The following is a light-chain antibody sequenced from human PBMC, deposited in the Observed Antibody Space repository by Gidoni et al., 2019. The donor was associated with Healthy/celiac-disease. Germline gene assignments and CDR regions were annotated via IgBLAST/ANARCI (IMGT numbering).Light chain of an antibody. CDR3: SSYTSSSTLNV. V-gene: IGLV2-14*03. J-gene: IGLJ2*01. CDR2: DVS. CDR1: SSDVGGYNY. Sequence: QSALTQPASVSGSPGQSITISCTGPSSDVGGYNYFSWYQQHPGKAPKLMIYDVSNRPSGVSNRFSGSKSGNTASLTISGLQAEDEADYYCSSYTSSSTLNVFGGGTKLTVL.